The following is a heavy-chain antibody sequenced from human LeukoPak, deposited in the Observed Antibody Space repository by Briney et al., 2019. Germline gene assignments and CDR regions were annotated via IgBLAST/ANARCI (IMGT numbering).Heavy chain of an antibody. Sequence: GESLQISCKGSGYIFTSYWIGWVRQLPGKGLEWMGIIYPGDSDTRYSPSFQGQVTISADKSISTAYLQWSSLKASDTAMYFCARIKTVTTLVEGIDPWGEGTLVTVSS. CDR1: GYIFTSYW. D-gene: IGHD4-17*01. CDR3: ARIKTVTTLVEGIDP. CDR2: IYPGDSDT. V-gene: IGHV5-51*01. J-gene: IGHJ5*02.